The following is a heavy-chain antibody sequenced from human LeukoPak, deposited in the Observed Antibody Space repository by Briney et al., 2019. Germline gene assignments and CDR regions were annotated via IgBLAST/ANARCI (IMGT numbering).Heavy chain of an antibody. J-gene: IGHJ4*02. Sequence: SETLSLTCTVSGGSISSGDYYWSWIRQPPGKGLEWIGYIYYSGSTYYNPSLKSRVTISVDTSKNQFSLKLSSVTAADTAVYYCARNMVRGVMAIDYWGQGTLVTVSS. D-gene: IGHD3-10*01. CDR3: ARNMVRGVMAIDY. V-gene: IGHV4-30-4*01. CDR1: GGSISSGDYY. CDR2: IYYSGST.